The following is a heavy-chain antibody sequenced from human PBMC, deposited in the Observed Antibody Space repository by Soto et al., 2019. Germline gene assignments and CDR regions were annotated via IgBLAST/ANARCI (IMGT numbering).Heavy chain of an antibody. CDR2: LYYSGST. J-gene: IGHJ6*02. Sequence: ETLPLSCTVSGGSINSYYWTWIRQPPGQGLEWIGYLYYSGSTNYTPSVKSRVTISVDTSKNQFSLKLNSVTAADTAGYYCDRDQGYSWEKFYYGMDVWGQGTTVTVSS. CDR3: DRDQGYSWEKFYYGMDV. CDR1: GGSINSYY. V-gene: IGHV4-59*01. D-gene: IGHD5-18*01.